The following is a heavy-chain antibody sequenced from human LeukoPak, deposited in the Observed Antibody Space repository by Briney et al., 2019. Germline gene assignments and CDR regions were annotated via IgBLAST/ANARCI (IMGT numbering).Heavy chain of an antibody. V-gene: IGHV3-23*01. CDR3: AKGRNPYYYYGMDV. CDR1: GFTFSSYA. Sequence: GGSLRLSCAASGFTFSSYAMSWVRQAPGKGLEWVSAISGSGGSTYYADSVNGRFTISRDISKNTLYLQMNSLRAEDTAVYYCAKGRNPYYYYGMDVWGQGTTVTVSS. CDR2: ISGSGGST. J-gene: IGHJ6*02.